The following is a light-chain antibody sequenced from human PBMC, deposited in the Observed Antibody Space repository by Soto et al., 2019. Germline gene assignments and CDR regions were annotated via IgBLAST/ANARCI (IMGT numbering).Light chain of an antibody. J-gene: IGKJ5*01. Sequence: EIVLTQSPGTLSVSPGDRVTLSSRASQSVDINLAWYQQRAGQAPRLLVYGASTKATDMPGRFSGRGSGTEFTLTINRLEPEDFAVYYCQQYENSPITFGQGTRLEIK. V-gene: IGKV3-15*01. CDR1: QSVDIN. CDR2: GAS. CDR3: QQYENSPIT.